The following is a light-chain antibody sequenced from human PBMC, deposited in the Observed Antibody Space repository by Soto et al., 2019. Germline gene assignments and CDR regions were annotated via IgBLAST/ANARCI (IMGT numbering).Light chain of an antibody. Sequence: QSVLTQPPSVSGAPGQRVAITCTGSSSNIGAEYDVHWYQQLPGTAPKRLIYGDNNRPSGVPDRFSGSKSGTSASLAITGLQPEDEADYYCQSYDRRLHTFVFRTGTKVTXL. CDR3: QSYDRRLHTFV. V-gene: IGLV1-40*01. CDR1: SSNIGAEYD. J-gene: IGLJ1*01. CDR2: GDN.